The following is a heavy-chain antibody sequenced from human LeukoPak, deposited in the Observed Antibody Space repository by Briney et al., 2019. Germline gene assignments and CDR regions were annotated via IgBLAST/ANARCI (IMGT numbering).Heavy chain of an antibody. Sequence: SETLSLTCTVSGGSISSSSYYWGWIRQPPGKGLEWIGNIYYSGNTYYNPSLKSRVTISVDTSKNQFSLKLSSVTAADTAVYYCARVGEYGYCSGGSCFSPYDSWGQGTLVTVSS. J-gene: IGHJ4*02. V-gene: IGHV4-39*07. CDR2: IYYSGNT. CDR1: GGSISSSSYY. D-gene: IGHD2-15*01. CDR3: ARVGEYGYCSGGSCFSPYDS.